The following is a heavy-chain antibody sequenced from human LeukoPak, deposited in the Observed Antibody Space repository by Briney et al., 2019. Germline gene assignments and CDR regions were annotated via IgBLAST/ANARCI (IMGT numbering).Heavy chain of an antibody. CDR1: GFTFSSYW. CDR3: ARDITMIVGTFFDY. CDR2: IKQDGSEK. Sequence: PGGSLRLSCAASGFTFSSYWMSWVRQAPGKGLEWVANIKQDGSEKYYVDSVKGRFTLSRDNAKNSLYLQMNSLRAEDTAVYYCARDITMIVGTFFDYWGQGTLVTVSS. V-gene: IGHV3-7*01. J-gene: IGHJ4*02. D-gene: IGHD3-22*01.